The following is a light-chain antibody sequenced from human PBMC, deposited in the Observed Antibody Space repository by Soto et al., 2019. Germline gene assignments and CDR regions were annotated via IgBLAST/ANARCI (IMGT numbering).Light chain of an antibody. CDR3: SSYGGSNNLL. V-gene: IGLV2-8*01. J-gene: IGLJ3*02. CDR1: SSDVGGYNY. Sequence: QSALTQPPSASGSPGQSVTISCTGTSSDVGGYNYVSWYQQHPGKAPKLMIYEVIKRPSGVPDRFSGSKSGNTASLTVSGLQGEDEADYYCSSYGGSNNLLFGGGTKLTVL. CDR2: EVI.